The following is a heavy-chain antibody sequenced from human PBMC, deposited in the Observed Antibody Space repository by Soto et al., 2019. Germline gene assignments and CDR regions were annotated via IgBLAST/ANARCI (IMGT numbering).Heavy chain of an antibody. CDR2: ISGSGGTT. V-gene: IGHV3-23*01. D-gene: IGHD6-19*01. CDR1: GFTFSSYG. J-gene: IGHJ4*02. Sequence: GGSLRLSCAASGFTFSSYGMSWVRQPPGKGLEWVSSISGSGGTTLYADSVKGRFTISRDKSKNTLYLQMNSLRAEDTAVYYCAKDHFEARAVAGTLDYWGQGTLVTVSS. CDR3: AKDHFEARAVAGTLDY.